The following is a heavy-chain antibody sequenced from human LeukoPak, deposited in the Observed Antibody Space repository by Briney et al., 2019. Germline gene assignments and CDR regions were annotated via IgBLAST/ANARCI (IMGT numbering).Heavy chain of an antibody. CDR2: INHSGST. Sequence: PSETLSLTCAVYGGSFSGYYWSWIRQPPGKGLGWIGEINHSGSTNYNPSLKSRVTISVDTSKNQFSLKLSSVTAADTAVYYCARVYCSSTSCYGYYYYGMDVWGQGTTVTVSS. D-gene: IGHD2-2*01. J-gene: IGHJ6*02. V-gene: IGHV4-34*01. CDR1: GGSFSGYY. CDR3: ARVYCSSTSCYGYYYYGMDV.